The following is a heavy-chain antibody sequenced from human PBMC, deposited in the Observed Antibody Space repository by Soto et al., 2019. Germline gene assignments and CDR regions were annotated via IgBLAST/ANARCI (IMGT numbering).Heavy chain of an antibody. Sequence: GGSLRLACAASGFTFSSYAMHWVRQAPGKGLEWVAVISYDGSNKYYADSVKGRFTISRDNSKNTLYLQMNSLRAEDTAVYYCARVKDGTIFGVASYYFDYWGQGTLVTVSS. CDR1: GFTFSSYA. J-gene: IGHJ4*02. V-gene: IGHV3-30-3*01. CDR2: ISYDGSNK. D-gene: IGHD3-3*01. CDR3: ARVKDGTIFGVASYYFDY.